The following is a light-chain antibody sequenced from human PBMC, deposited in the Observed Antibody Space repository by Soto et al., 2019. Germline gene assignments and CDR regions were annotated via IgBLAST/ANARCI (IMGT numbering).Light chain of an antibody. Sequence: EIVMTQSPATLSVSPGERATLSCRASQSVNSNLIWYQQKPGQAPRLLIYDASTRATGVPARFSGSGSGTELTLTISSLQSEDFALFYWQQFYSWPFFTFGPGTKVHIK. CDR3: QQFYSWPFFT. CDR2: DAS. J-gene: IGKJ3*01. V-gene: IGKV3-15*01. CDR1: QSVNSN.